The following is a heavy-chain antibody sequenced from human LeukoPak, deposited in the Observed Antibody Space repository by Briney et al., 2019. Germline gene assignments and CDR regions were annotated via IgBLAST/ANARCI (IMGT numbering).Heavy chain of an antibody. CDR2: INHSGST. CDR1: GGSFSGYY. CDR3: ARGGIANNWFDP. Sequence: SETLSLTCAVYGGSFSGYYWSWIRQPRGKGLEWIGEINHSGSTNYNPSLKSRVTISVDTSKNQFSLKLSSVTAADTAVYYCARGGIANNWFDPWGQGTLVTVSS. V-gene: IGHV4-34*01. J-gene: IGHJ5*02. D-gene: IGHD6-13*01.